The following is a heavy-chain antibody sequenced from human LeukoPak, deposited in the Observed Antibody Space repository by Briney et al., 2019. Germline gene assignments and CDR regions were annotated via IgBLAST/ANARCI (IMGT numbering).Heavy chain of an antibody. CDR2: ISYDGSEK. D-gene: IGHD1-14*01. J-gene: IGHJ4*02. V-gene: IGHV3-30*04. CDR1: GFTFISYA. Sequence: PGGSLRLSCAASGFTFISYAMHWVRQAPGKGLEWVAVISYDGSEKYYADSVKGRFTISRDNAKNALYLQMNGLRAEDTAVYYCARKITGPYYFDYWGQGTLVTVSS. CDR3: ARKITGPYYFDY.